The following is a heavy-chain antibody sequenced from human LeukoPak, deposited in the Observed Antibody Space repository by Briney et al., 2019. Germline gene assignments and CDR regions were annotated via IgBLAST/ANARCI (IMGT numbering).Heavy chain of an antibody. V-gene: IGHV7-4-1*02. CDR1: GYTFTNYG. J-gene: IGHJ5*02. D-gene: IGHD2-15*01. CDR3: ARVGVVVAATNNWFDP. CDR2: INTNTGNP. Sequence: ASVKVSCKASGYTFTNYGINWVRQAPGQGLEWMGWINTNTGNPTYAQGFTGRFVFSLDTSVSTAYLQISSLKAEDTAVYYCARVGVVVAATNNWFDPWGQGTLVTVSS.